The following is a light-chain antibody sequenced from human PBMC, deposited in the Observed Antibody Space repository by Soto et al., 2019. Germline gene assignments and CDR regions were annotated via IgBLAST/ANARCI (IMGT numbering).Light chain of an antibody. CDR3: QQAKSFPLT. V-gene: IGKV1-12*01. Sequence: DIQMTQSPSSVSASVGDRVTITCRASQDPTYWLAWYQQRPGKAPKCLIYAASILQSGVPSRFSGSGFGTNFTLTITSLQPEDSATYFCQQAKSFPLTFGQGTRLEI. J-gene: IGKJ5*01. CDR2: AAS. CDR1: QDPTYW.